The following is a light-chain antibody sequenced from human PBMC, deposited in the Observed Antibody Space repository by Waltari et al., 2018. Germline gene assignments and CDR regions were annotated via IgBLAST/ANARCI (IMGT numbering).Light chain of an antibody. CDR1: QSVFYSHNSKNY. V-gene: IGKV4-1*01. Sequence: DIVMTQSPDSLAVSVGERATINCKSSQSVFYSHNSKNYLAWYQQKPGQPPKLLIYGASARESGVPDRFSGSGSGTDFTLTISNLQAADVAVYYCQQYYSTLVTFGGGTKVEIK. J-gene: IGKJ4*01. CDR3: QQYYSTLVT. CDR2: GAS.